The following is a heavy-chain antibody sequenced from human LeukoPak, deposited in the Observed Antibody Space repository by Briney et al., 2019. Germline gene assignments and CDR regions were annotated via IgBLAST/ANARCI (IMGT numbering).Heavy chain of an antibody. D-gene: IGHD3-22*01. CDR3: ARVQWNYYDSSGYADY. Sequence: GGSLRLSCAASGFTFSNAWMSWVRQAPGKGLEWVSVIYSGGSTYYADSVKGRFTIPRDNSKNTLYLQMNSLRAEDTAVYYCARVQWNYYDSSGYADYWGQGTLVTASS. CDR1: GFTFSNAW. J-gene: IGHJ4*02. CDR2: IYSGGST. V-gene: IGHV3-66*01.